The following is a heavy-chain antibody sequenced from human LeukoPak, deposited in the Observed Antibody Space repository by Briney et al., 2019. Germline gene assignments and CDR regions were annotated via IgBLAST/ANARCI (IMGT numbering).Heavy chain of an antibody. V-gene: IGHV4-59*01. J-gene: IGHJ4*02. CDR1: GGSISSYY. CDR3: VRGGHYYDSSGYYSLDY. CDR2: IDYSGRT. Sequence: SETLSLTCNVSGGSISSYYWSWIRQPPGKGLEWIGYIDYSGRTNYNPSLKSRVTISVDTSKNQVSLNLSSVTAADTAVYYCVRGGHYYDSSGYYSLDYWGQGTLVTVSS. D-gene: IGHD3-22*01.